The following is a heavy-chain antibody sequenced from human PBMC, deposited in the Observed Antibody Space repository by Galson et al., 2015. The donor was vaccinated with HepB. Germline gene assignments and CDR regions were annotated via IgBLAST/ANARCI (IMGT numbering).Heavy chain of an antibody. Sequence: SVKVSCKASGGTFSSYAISWVRQAPGQGLEWMGGIIPIFGTANYAQKFQGRVTITADESTSTAYMELSSLRSEDTAVYYCARGSVGAVAGTITYNWFDPWGQGTLVTVSS. D-gene: IGHD6-19*01. CDR3: ARGSVGAVAGTITYNWFDP. J-gene: IGHJ5*02. CDR1: GGTFSSYA. V-gene: IGHV1-69*13. CDR2: IIPIFGTA.